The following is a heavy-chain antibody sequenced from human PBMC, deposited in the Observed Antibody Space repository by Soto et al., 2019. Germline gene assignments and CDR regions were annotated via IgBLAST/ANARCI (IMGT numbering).Heavy chain of an antibody. CDR3: AGANAPGIQLWSPYYFDY. Sequence: ASVKVSCKASGYTFTGYYMHWVRQAPGQGLEWMGWINPNSGGTNYAQKFQGWVTMTRDTSSSTAYMELSRLRSDDTAVYYCAGANAPGIQLWSPYYFDYWGKGPLVTVAS. J-gene: IGHJ4*02. V-gene: IGHV1-2*04. D-gene: IGHD5-18*01. CDR1: GYTFTGYY. CDR2: INPNSGGT.